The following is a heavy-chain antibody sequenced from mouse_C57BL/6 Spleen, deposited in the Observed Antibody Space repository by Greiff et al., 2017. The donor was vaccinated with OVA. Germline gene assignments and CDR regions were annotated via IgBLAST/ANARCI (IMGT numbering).Heavy chain of an antibody. D-gene: IGHD2-12*01. V-gene: IGHV1-64*01. CDR1: GYTFTSYW. CDR3: ARDDEDAMDY. CDR2: IHPNSGST. J-gene: IGHJ4*01. Sequence: QVQLQQPGAELVQPGASVKLSCKASGYTFTSYWMHWVKQRPGQGLEWIGMIHPNSGSTNYNEKFKSKATLTVDKSSSTAYMQLSSLTSEDSAVYYCARDDEDAMDYWGQGTSVTVSS.